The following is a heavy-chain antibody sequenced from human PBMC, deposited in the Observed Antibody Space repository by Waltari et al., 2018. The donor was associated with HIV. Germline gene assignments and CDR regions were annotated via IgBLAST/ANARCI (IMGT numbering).Heavy chain of an antibody. CDR1: GFTFSGHG. D-gene: IGHD6-19*01. CDR3: ARDSITVSGTFDY. CDR2: IWYDGSNK. Sequence: QVQLVESGGGVVQYGRSLRLSCVASGFTFSGHGIPWVRQAPGKGLEWVAVIWYDGSNKYYADSVKGRFSISRDNSKNTVYLQMNSLRAEDTAEYYCARDSITVSGTFDYWGQGTLVTVSS. V-gene: IGHV3-33*01. J-gene: IGHJ4*02.